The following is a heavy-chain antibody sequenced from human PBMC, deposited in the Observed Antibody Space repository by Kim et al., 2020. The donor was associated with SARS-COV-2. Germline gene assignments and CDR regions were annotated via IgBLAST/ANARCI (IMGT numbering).Heavy chain of an antibody. CDR3: ASFLRGGYYYYGMDV. CDR2: IYYSGST. CDR1: GGSISSSSYY. J-gene: IGHJ6*02. D-gene: IGHD2-15*01. V-gene: IGHV4-39*01. Sequence: SETLSLTCTVSGGSISSSSYYWGWIRQPPGKGLEWIGSIYYSGSTYYNPSLKSRVTISVDTSKNQFSLKLSSVTAADTAVYYCASFLRGGYYYYGMDVWGQGTTVTVSS.